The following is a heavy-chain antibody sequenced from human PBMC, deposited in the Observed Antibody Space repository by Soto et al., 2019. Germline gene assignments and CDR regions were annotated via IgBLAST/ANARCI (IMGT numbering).Heavy chain of an antibody. D-gene: IGHD6-19*01. CDR3: ARVVGDSSGWYEAFDI. V-gene: IGHV4-59*01. CDR2: IYYSGST. Sequence: SETLSLTCTVSGGSISSYYWSWIRQPPGKGLEWIGYIYYSGSTNYNPSLKSRVTISVDTSKNQFSLKLSSVTAADTAVYYCARVVGDSSGWYEAFDIWGQGTMVTVSS. J-gene: IGHJ3*02. CDR1: GGSISSYY.